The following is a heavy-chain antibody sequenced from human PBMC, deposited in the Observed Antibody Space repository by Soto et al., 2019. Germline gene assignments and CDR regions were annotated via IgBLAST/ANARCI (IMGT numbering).Heavy chain of an antibody. Sequence: PGGSLRLSCAASGFTFSSYAMHWVRQAPGKGLEWVAVISYDGSNKYYADSVKGRFAISRDNSKNTLYLQVNSLRAEDTAVYYCARDPYYYDSGGYYSGDVIDFWGQGTMVTVSS. D-gene: IGHD3-22*01. J-gene: IGHJ3*01. CDR2: ISYDGSNK. CDR3: ARDPYYYDSGGYYSGDVIDF. CDR1: GFTFSSYA. V-gene: IGHV3-30*03.